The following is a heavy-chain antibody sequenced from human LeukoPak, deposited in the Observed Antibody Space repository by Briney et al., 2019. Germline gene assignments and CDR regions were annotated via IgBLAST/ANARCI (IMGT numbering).Heavy chain of an antibody. CDR2: ISNDGSRK. Sequence: PGGSLRLSCAPSGLTFRRHGMHWVRQAPGKGLEWVAIISNDGSRKYYAHSVEGRFTISRDNSKNTLYLQMDSLRAEDTAVYYCVRDRAWNYFGYWGQGTLVTVSS. V-gene: IGHV3-30*03. D-gene: IGHD3-3*01. J-gene: IGHJ4*02. CDR3: VRDRAWNYFGY. CDR1: GLTFRRHG.